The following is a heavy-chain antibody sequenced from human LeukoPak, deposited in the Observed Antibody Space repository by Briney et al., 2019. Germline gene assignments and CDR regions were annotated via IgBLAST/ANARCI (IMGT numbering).Heavy chain of an antibody. CDR3: ARETMVRFDP. D-gene: IGHD3-10*01. CDR2: IYYSGST. J-gene: IGHJ5*02. V-gene: IGHV4-59*01. Sequence: SETLSLTCTVSGGSISGYYWSWIRQPPGKGLEWIGYIYYSGSTNYKPSLKSRVTISVDTSKNQFSLKLSSVTAADTAVYYCARETMVRFDPWGQGTLVTVSS. CDR1: GGSISGYY.